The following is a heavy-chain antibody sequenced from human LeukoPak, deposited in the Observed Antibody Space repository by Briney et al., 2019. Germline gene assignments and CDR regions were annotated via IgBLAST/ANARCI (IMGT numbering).Heavy chain of an antibody. CDR3: AKPYSYDPGAFDI. D-gene: IGHD5-18*01. CDR1: GFTFDDYA. V-gene: IGHV3-9*01. CDR2: ISWNSGSI. J-gene: IGHJ3*02. Sequence: GGSLRLSCAASGFTFDDYAMHWVRQAPGKGLEWVSGISWNSGSIGYADSVKGRFTISRDNAKNSLYLQMNSLRAEDTALYYCAKPYSYDPGAFDIWGQGTMVTVSS.